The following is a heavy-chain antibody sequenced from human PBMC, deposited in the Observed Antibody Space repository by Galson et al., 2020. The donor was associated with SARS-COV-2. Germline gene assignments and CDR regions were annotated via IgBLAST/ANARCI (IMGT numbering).Heavy chain of an antibody. Sequence: SETLYLPCTVSGGSIRSSNYYWGWIRQPPGKGLEWIGSVYNTGSTHYSPSLQSRVTISVDTSKNQFSLILSSVTAADTAMYYCARDATSSGWYNWFDPWGQGTLVTVSS. CDR3: ARDATSSGWYNWFDP. CDR1: GGSIRSSNYY. V-gene: IGHV4-39*07. CDR2: VYNTGST. D-gene: IGHD6-19*01. J-gene: IGHJ5*02.